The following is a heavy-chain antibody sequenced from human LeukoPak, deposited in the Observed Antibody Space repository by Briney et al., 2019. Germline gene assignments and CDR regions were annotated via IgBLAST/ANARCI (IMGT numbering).Heavy chain of an antibody. D-gene: IGHD4-23*01. V-gene: IGHV4-31*03. CDR2: IYYSGSS. CDR3: ARGYGDNSGAFDI. CDR1: GGSISSSGFY. J-gene: IGHJ3*02. Sequence: PSQTLSLTCTVSGGSISSSGFYWSWIRQHPGRGLEWIGYIYYSGSSHYNPSLKSRATISADTSENQFSLKLNSVTAEDTAVYFCARGYGDNSGAFDIWGQGTLVTVSS.